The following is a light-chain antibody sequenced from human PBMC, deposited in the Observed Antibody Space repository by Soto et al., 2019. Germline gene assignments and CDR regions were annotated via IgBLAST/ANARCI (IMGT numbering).Light chain of an antibody. CDR1: NSNIGSNT. J-gene: IGLJ2*01. V-gene: IGLV1-44*01. CDR2: SNN. CDR3: AAWDDSLSGVV. Sequence: QAVVTQPPSASGTPGLRVTISCSGSNSNIGSNTVNWYHQLPGTAPKLLIYSNNQRPSGVPDRFSGSKSGTSASLVISGLQSDDEAEYYCAAWDDSLSGVVFGGGTKLTVL.